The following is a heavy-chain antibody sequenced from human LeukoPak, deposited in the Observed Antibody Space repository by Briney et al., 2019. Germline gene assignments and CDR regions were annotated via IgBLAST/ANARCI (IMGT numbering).Heavy chain of an antibody. CDR1: GFTFSSYG. CDR2: IRYDGSNK. J-gene: IGHJ5*02. Sequence: GGSLRLSCAASGFTFSSYGMHWVRQAPGKGLEWVAFIRYDGSNKYYADSVKGRFTISRDNSKNTLYLQMNSLRAEDTAVYYCAKDLTTDYSPFGPWGQGTLVTVSS. D-gene: IGHD4-11*01. V-gene: IGHV3-30*02. CDR3: AKDLTTDYSPFGP.